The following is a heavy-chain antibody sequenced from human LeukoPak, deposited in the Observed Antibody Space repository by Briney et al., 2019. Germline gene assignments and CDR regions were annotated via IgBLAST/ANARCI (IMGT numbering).Heavy chain of an antibody. V-gene: IGHV4-39*01. CDR3: ASPYCSGGSCYPQLGYYFDY. D-gene: IGHD2-15*01. CDR2: IYYSGST. Sequence: SETLSLTCTVSGGSISSSRYYWGWIRQPPGKGLEWIGSIYYSGSTNYNPSLKSRVTISVDTSNNQFSLKLSSVTAADTAVYYCASPYCSGGSCYPQLGYYFDYWGQGTLVTVSS. J-gene: IGHJ4*02. CDR1: GGSISSSRYY.